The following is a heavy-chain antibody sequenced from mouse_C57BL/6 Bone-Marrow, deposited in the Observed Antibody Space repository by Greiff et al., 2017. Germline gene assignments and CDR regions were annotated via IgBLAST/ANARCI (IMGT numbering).Heavy chain of an antibody. V-gene: IGHV1-82*01. D-gene: IGHD2-1*01. J-gene: IGHJ4*01. CDR3: ATIYYGNYLYYYAMDY. CDR1: GYAFSSSW. Sequence: LVESGPELVKPGASVKISCKASGYAFSSSWMNWVKQRPGKGLEWIGRIYPGDGDTNYNGKFKGKATLTADKSSSTAYMQLSSLTSEDSAVYFCATIYYGNYLYYYAMDYWGQGTSVTVSS. CDR2: IYPGDGDT.